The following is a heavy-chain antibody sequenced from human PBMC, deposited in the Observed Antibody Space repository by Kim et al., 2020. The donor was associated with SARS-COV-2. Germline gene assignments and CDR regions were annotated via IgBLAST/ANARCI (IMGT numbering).Heavy chain of an antibody. V-gene: IGHV3-30*03. D-gene: IGHD3-22*01. CDR3: ARGHYDSSAFDY. Sequence: YYAHSVKGRFTSSRVNSKNLLYLHMNSLRSEETALYYCARGHYDSSAFDYCGQGTLVTVSS. J-gene: IGHJ4*02.